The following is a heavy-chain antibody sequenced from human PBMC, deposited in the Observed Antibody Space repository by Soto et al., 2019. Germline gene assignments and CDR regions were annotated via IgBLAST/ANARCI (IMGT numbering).Heavy chain of an antibody. Sequence: PGGSLRLSCAASGFTFDDYAMHWVRQAPGKGLEWVSGISWNSGSIGYADSVKGRFTISRDNAKNSLYLQMNSLRAEDTALYYCAKVGGYSSGWYSQDAFDIWGQGTMVTVSS. D-gene: IGHD6-19*01. CDR1: GFTFDDYA. J-gene: IGHJ3*02. V-gene: IGHV3-9*01. CDR2: ISWNSGSI. CDR3: AKVGGYSSGWYSQDAFDI.